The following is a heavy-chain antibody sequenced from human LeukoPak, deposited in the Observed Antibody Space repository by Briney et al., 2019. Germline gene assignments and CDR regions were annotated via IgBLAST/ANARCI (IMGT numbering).Heavy chain of an antibody. CDR1: GYAFTGYY. D-gene: IGHD6-19*01. CDR2: INPNSGGT. Sequence: ASVKVSSKASGYAFTGYYIHWVRQAPGQGLERMGWINPNSGGTKYAQKFQGRVTMTRDTSITTAYMGLSRLRYDDTAVYYCAKGRVVAGSKSLTYHWFDPWGQGTLVTVSS. J-gene: IGHJ5*02. CDR3: AKGRVVAGSKSLTYHWFDP. V-gene: IGHV1-2*02.